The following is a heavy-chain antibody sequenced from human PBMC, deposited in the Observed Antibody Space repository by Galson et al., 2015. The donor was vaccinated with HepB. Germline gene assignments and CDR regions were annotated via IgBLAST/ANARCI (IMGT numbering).Heavy chain of an antibody. CDR3: AKPIRGGYSYVSDI. D-gene: IGHD4-11*01. CDR1: RYTFTDYY. Sequence: SVKVSCKASRYTFTDYYIHWVRQAPGQGLEWMGRMNPDNGDTFSPQNFQGRVTMTRDTSITTAYMELSGLRSDDTAVYFCAKPIRGGYSYVSDIWGQGTLVTVSS. V-gene: IGHV1-2*06. CDR2: MNPDNGDT. J-gene: IGHJ3*02.